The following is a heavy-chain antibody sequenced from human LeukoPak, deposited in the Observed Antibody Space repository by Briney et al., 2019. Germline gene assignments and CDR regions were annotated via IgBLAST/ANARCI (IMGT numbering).Heavy chain of an antibody. D-gene: IGHD6-13*01. V-gene: IGHV3-30*18. CDR1: GFSFSSYG. CDR2: ISYDGSNK. CDR3: AKDSLAAATPFDY. Sequence: PGGSLRLSCAASGFSFSSYGMHWVRQAPGKGLEWVAVISYDGSNKYYADSVKGRFTISRDNSKNTLYLQMNSLRAEDTAVYYCAKDSLAAATPFDYWGQGTLVTVSS. J-gene: IGHJ4*02.